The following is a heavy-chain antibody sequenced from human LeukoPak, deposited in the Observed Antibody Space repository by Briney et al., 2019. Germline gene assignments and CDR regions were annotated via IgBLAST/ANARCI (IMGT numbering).Heavy chain of an antibody. V-gene: IGHV1-2*02. CDR2: INPNSGGT. CDR3: ARAMNSWFLLDLDY. CDR1: GYTFTGYY. D-gene: IGHD3-22*01. J-gene: IGHJ4*02. Sequence: ASVKASCKASGYTFTGYYMHWVRQAPGQGLEWMGWINPNSGGTNYAQKFQGRVTMTRDTSISTAYMELSRLRSDDTAMYYCARAMNSWFLLDLDYWGQGTLVTVSS.